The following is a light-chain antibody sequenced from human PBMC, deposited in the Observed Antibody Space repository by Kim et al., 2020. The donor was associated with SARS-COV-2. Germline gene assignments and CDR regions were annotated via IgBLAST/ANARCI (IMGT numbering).Light chain of an antibody. Sequence: SYELTQPPSVSVSPGQTARITCSGDALPKQYTYWYQQKPGQAPVLVIYKDSERPSGIPERFSGSSSGTTVTLTISGVQAEDEAEYYCQSADSSGTYYVFGTGTKVTVL. V-gene: IGLV3-25*03. CDR1: ALPKQY. J-gene: IGLJ1*01. CDR3: QSADSSGTYYV. CDR2: KDS.